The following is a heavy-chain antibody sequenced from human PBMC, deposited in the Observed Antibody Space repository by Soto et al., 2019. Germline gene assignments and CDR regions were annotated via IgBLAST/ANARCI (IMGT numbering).Heavy chain of an antibody. CDR1: GFTFSSYG. CDR2: ISYDGSNK. CDR3: AKDLGEMATLAFDY. J-gene: IGHJ4*02. Sequence: GGSLRLSCAASGFTFSSYGMHWVRQAPGKGLEWVAVISYDGSNKYYADSVKGRFTISRDNSKNTLYLQMNSLRAEDTAVYYCAKDLGEMATLAFDYWGQGTLVTVSS. V-gene: IGHV3-30*18. D-gene: IGHD2-15*01.